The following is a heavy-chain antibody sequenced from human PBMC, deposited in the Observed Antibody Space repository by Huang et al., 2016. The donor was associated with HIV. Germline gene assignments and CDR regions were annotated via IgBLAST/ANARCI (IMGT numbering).Heavy chain of an antibody. CDR3: ARRLGNYFFDY. CDR1: GGSISTGSYS. CDR2: IYYSGST. V-gene: IGHV4-39*01. J-gene: IGHJ4*02. Sequence: QVQLQESGPGLVKPSETLSLNCTVSGGSISTGSYSWGWIPHPPGKGLDWIATIYYSGSTNYNPALKSRVTISVDTSQNQFSLKLSSGTAADTAIYYCARRLGNYFFDYWGQGTLVTVSS. D-gene: IGHD7-27*01.